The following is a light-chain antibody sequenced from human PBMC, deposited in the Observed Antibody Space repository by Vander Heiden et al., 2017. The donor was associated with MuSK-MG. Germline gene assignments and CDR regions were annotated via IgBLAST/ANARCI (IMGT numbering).Light chain of an antibody. J-gene: IGKJ5*01. CDR1: QDISNY. V-gene: IGKV1-33*01. Sequence: DIQMTQSPSSLSASVGDRVTITCQASQDISNYLNWYQQKPGKAPKLLIYDASNLETGVPSRFSGSGSGTDFTFTISILQPEDIATYYCQQDYNLPLTFGQGTRLEIK. CDR2: DAS. CDR3: QQDYNLPLT.